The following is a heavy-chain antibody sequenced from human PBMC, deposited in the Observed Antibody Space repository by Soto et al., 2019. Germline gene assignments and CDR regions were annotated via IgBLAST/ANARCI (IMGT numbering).Heavy chain of an antibody. D-gene: IGHD2-15*01. CDR3: ARKITIVGVAPRHYFDY. J-gene: IGHJ4*02. V-gene: IGHV4-39*01. Sequence: PSETLSLTCTVSGGSISSSSYYWGWIRQPPWKGLEWIGSIYYSGSTYYNPSLKSRVTISVDTSKNQFSLKLSSVTAAATAVYYCARKITIVGVAPRHYFDYWGQGXLVTVSS. CDR1: GGSISSSSYY. CDR2: IYYSGST.